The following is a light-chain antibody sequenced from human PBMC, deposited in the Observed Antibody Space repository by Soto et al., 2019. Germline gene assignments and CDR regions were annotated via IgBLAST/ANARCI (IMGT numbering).Light chain of an antibody. CDR3: CSSAGSSTHVV. Sequence: QLVLTQPASVSGSPGQSITISCTGTSSDVGSYNLVSWYQQHPGKAPKLMIYEGSKRPSGVSNRFSGSKSGNTASLTISGLQAEDEADYYCCSSAGSSTHVVFGGGTKLTVL. CDR2: EGS. CDR1: SSDVGSYNL. J-gene: IGLJ2*01. V-gene: IGLV2-23*01.